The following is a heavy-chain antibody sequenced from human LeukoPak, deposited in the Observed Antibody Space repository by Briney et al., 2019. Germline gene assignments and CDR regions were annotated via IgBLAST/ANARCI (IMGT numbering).Heavy chain of an antibody. J-gene: IGHJ4*02. D-gene: IGHD3-10*01. CDR1: GGTFSSYA. CDR2: ISAYNGNT. V-gene: IGHV1-18*01. Sequence: EASVKVSCKASGGTFSSYAITWVRQAPGQGLEWMGWISAYNGNTNYAQKLQGRVTMTTDTSTSTAYMELRSLRSDDTAVYYCARDLRWSRGGRPTNYATTLGGFGYWGQGTLVTVSS. CDR3: ARDLRWSRGGRPTNYATTLGGFGY.